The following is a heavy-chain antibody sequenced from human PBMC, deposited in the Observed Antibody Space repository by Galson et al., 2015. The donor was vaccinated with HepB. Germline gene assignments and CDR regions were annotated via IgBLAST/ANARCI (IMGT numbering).Heavy chain of an antibody. CDR3: ARASSGYLIQADDYFDY. CDR1: GFTFSSYA. V-gene: IGHV3-30*04. D-gene: IGHD5-12*01. Sequence: SLRLSCAASGFTFSSYAMHWVRQAPGKGLEWVAVISYDGSNKYYADSEKGRFTISRDNSKNTLYLQMNSLRAEDTAVYYCARASSGYLIQADDYFDYWGQGTLVTVSS. CDR2: ISYDGSNK. J-gene: IGHJ4*02.